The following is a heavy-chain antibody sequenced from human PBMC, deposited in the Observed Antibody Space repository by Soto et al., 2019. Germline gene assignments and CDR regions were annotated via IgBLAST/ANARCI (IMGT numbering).Heavy chain of an antibody. J-gene: IGHJ3*02. CDR1: SGSISSDNW. D-gene: IGHD3-10*01. CDR2: IYHGGST. V-gene: IGHV4-4*02. Sequence: QVQLQESGPGLVKPSGTLSLTCTVTSGSISSDNWWSWVRQPPGKGLEWIGEIYHGGSTNYNPSLMSRLTISVDLSRNQFSLRLRSVTAADTAVYYGAGERGSITVRRPFDIWGQGTLVTVSS. CDR3: AGERGSITVRRPFDI.